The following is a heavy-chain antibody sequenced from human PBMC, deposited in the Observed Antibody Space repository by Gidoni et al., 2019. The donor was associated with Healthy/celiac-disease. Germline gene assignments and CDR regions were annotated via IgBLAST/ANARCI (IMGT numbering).Heavy chain of an antibody. Sequence: EVQLVASGGGLVQPGGSLKLSCAASGFTFSGSALHWVRQASGKGLEWVGRIRSKANSYATAYAASVKGRFTISRDDSKNTAYLQMNSLKTEDTAVYYCTRRSGHDYADYYYGMDVWGQGTTVTVSS. CDR2: IRSKANSYAT. CDR3: TRRSGHDYADYYYGMDV. D-gene: IGHD5-12*01. V-gene: IGHV3-73*01. CDR1: GFTFSGSA. J-gene: IGHJ6*02.